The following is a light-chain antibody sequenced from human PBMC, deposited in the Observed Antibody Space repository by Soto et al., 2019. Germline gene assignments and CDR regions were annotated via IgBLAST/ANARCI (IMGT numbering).Light chain of an antibody. CDR3: QQYGTSPRT. CDR1: QSVSINY. CDR2: GAS. V-gene: IGKV3-20*01. Sequence: EIVLTPSPGTLSLSPVERATLSCRASQSVSINYVAWYQQRPGQAPRLLIYGASGRATGIPDRFSGSESGTDFTLTISRVEAEDSAVYFCQQYGTSPRTFGQGTKVDIK. J-gene: IGKJ1*01.